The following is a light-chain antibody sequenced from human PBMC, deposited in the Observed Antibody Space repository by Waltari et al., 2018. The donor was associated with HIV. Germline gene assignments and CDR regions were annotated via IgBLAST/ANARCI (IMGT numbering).Light chain of an antibody. CDR3: LQGYISPLT. CDR2: GAD. CDR1: HSINTF. V-gene: IGKV1-39*01. Sequence: DIQMTQSPSSLSASVGDRVTITCRTSHSINTFLNWYQMKPGKVPRLLIYGADRLESGVPSRFSATGSGTDFSLTISSLQPEDFATDYCLQGYISPLTFGPGTKVDIK. J-gene: IGKJ3*01.